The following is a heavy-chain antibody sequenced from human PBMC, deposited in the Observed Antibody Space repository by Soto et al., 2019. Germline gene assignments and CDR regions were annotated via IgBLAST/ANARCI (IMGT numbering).Heavy chain of an antibody. CDR2: ISAYNGNT. Sequence: QGQLVQSGVEVKKPGASVKVSCKASGYTFTDYSISWVRQAPGQGLEWMGWISAYNGNTNYAQNRQDRVTMTTDTSTSTAYMELRSLRSDDTAVYYCARDRSTHDYWGQGTLIAVSS. CDR3: ARDRSTHDY. D-gene: IGHD1-1*01. CDR1: GYTFTDYS. J-gene: IGHJ4*02. V-gene: IGHV1-18*01.